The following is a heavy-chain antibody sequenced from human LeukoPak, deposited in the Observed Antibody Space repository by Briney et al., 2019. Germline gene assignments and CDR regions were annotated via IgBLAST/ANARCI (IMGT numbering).Heavy chain of an antibody. CDR3: AREGGIRSGWYDAFDI. J-gene: IGHJ3*02. Sequence: SVKVSCKASGGTFSSYAISWVRQAPGQGLEWMGGIIPIFGTANYAQKFQGRVTITADKSTSTAYMELSSLRSEDTAVYYCAREGGIRSGWYDAFDIWGQGTMVTVSS. CDR1: GGTFSSYA. CDR2: IIPIFGTA. V-gene: IGHV1-69*06. D-gene: IGHD6-19*01.